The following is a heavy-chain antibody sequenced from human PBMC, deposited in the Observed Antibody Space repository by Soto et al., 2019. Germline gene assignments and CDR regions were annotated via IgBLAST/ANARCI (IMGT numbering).Heavy chain of an antibody. D-gene: IGHD6-13*01. CDR3: ARHPERIAEIGWFDP. CDR1: GFTFNSYW. V-gene: IGHV3-74*01. Sequence: GGSLRLSCAASGFTFNSYWMHWVRQAPGKGLVWVSRMNSDGSSITYADSVKGRFTISRDNAKNTVYLQMNSLRAEDTAVYYCARHPERIAEIGWFDPWGQGTLVTVSS. CDR2: MNSDGSSI. J-gene: IGHJ5*02.